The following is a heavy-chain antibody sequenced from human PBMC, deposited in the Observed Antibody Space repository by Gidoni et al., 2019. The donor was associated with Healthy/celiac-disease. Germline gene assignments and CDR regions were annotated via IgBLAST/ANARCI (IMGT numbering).Heavy chain of an antibody. D-gene: IGHD2-15*01. CDR1: GFPFSDYY. J-gene: IGHJ4*02. Sequence: QVQLVESGGGLVKPGGSLRLSCAASGFPFSDYYMSWIRQSPGKGLEWVSYISSSCSTIYYADSVKGRFTISSDNAKNSLYLQMNSLRAEDTAVYYCAREEVVAATLEPDYWGQGTLVTVSS. CDR2: ISSSCSTI. CDR3: AREEVVAATLEPDY. V-gene: IGHV3-11*01.